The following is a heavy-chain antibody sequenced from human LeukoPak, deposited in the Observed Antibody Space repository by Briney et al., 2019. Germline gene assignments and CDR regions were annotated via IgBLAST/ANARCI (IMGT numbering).Heavy chain of an antibody. CDR1: GFTFSSYE. D-gene: IGHD6-19*01. Sequence: RGSLRLSCAASGFTFSSYEMNWVRQAPGKGLEWVSYISSSGSTIYYADSVKGRFTISRDNAKNSLYLQMNSLRAEDTAVYYCARLRGWTYGMDVWGQGTTVTVSS. V-gene: IGHV3-48*03. CDR3: ARLRGWTYGMDV. J-gene: IGHJ6*02. CDR2: ISSSGSTI.